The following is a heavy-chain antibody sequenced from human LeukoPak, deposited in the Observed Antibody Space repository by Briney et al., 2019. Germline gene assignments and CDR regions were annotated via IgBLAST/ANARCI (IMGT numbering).Heavy chain of an antibody. CDR2: IKSKTDGGTT. Sequence: GGSLRLSCAASGFTFSNAWMSWVRQAPGKGLEWVGRIKSKTDGGTTDYAAPVKGRFTISRDDSKNTLYLQMNSLKTEDTAVYYCTTDFRYFWSGYEDPSDYWGQGTLVTVSS. J-gene: IGHJ4*02. CDR3: TTDFRYFWSGYEDPSDY. CDR1: GFTFSNAW. D-gene: IGHD3-3*01. V-gene: IGHV3-15*01.